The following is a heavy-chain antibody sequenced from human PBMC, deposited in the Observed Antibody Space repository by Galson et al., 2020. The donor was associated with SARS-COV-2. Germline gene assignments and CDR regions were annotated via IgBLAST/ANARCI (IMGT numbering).Heavy chain of an antibody. CDR1: GGSISSSSYY. CDR2: IYYSGST. D-gene: IGHD1-26*01. Sequence: SETLSLTCTVSGGSISSSSYYWGWIRQPPGKGLEWIGSIYYSGSTYYNPSLKSRVTMSVDTSKSQFSLKLTSATAADTAVYYCARHLGGASHFDYWGQGTLVTVSS. V-gene: IGHV4-39*01. J-gene: IGHJ4*02. CDR3: ARHLGGASHFDY.